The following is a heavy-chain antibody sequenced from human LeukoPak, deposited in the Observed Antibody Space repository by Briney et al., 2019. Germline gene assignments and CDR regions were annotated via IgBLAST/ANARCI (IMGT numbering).Heavy chain of an antibody. V-gene: IGHV3-23*01. CDR3: AKSSSGWSGGSRYFDF. CDR2: TSSSGGST. D-gene: IGHD6-19*01. CDR1: GFTFNTYA. Sequence: GGSLRLSCVASGFTFNTYAMNWVRQAPEKGLEWVSTTSSSGGSTYYADSVKGRFTISRDNSKNTLYLQMNSLRAEDTAVYYCAKSSSGWSGGSRYFDFWGQGTLVTVSS. J-gene: IGHJ4*02.